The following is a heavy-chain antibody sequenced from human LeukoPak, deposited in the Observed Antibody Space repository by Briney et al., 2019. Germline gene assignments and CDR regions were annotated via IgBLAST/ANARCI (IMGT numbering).Heavy chain of an antibody. CDR3: ARHRPYTMGRGVIPFYFDY. J-gene: IGHJ4*02. Sequence: SETLSLTCAVCGGSFSGYYWSWIRQPPGKGLEWIGEINHSGSTNYNPSLKSRVTISVDTSKNQFSLKLSSVTAADTAVYYCARHRPYTMGRGVIPFYFDYWGQGTLVTVSS. V-gene: IGHV4-34*01. D-gene: IGHD3-10*01. CDR2: INHSGST. CDR1: GGSFSGYY.